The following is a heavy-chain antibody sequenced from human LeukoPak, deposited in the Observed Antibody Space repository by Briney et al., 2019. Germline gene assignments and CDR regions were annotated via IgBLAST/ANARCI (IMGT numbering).Heavy chain of an antibody. CDR2: ISSRSSYI. D-gene: IGHD2-15*01. J-gene: IGHJ4*02. Sequence: GGSLRLSCVASEFIFSGFNIHWVRQAPGKGLQWVSSISSRSSYIYYADSVKGRFTICRDNAKNSLYLQMNSLRAEDTAVYYCARDGYCSGSSCYSTTDYWGQGTLVTVSS. V-gene: IGHV3-21*01. CDR3: ARDGYCSGSSCYSTTDY. CDR1: EFIFSGFN.